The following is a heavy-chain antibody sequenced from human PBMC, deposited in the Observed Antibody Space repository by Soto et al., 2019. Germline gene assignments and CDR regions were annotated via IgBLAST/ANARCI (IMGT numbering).Heavy chain of an antibody. CDR3: AREGDGRPARDYYYGMDV. J-gene: IGHJ6*02. Sequence: QVQLVESGGGVSQPGRSLRLSCAASGFTFSSFAMHWVRQAPRKGLEWVAVISYNGRNEYYADSVKGRFTISRDNSKNTLYLQMNSLRAEDTAVYYCAREGDGRPARDYYYGMDVWGQGTTVTVSS. V-gene: IGHV3-30*04. CDR1: GFTFSSFA. D-gene: IGHD1-26*01. CDR2: ISYNGRNE.